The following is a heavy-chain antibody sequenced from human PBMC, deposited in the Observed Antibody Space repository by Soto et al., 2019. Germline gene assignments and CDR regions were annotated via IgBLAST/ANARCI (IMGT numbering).Heavy chain of an antibody. J-gene: IGHJ4*02. V-gene: IGHV3-48*01. CDR1: GFTFCSYS. CDR3: ARNYSSYGPFDY. Sequence: GGSLRLSCAASGFTFCSYSMNWVRQAPGKGLEWVSYIGSSSSTIYYADSVKGRFTISRDNAKNSLYLQMNSLRAEDTAVYYCARNYSSYGPFDYWAQGTLVTVSS. CDR2: IGSSSSTI. D-gene: IGHD5-18*01.